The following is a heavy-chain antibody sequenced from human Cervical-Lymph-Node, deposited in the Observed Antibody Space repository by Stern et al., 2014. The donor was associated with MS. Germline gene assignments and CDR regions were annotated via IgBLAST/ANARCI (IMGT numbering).Heavy chain of an antibody. V-gene: IGHV2-5*02. D-gene: IGHD3-22*01. CDR3: AHSPRAMIVVG. Sequence: QITLKESGPTLVKPTQTLTLTCTFSGFSLSTSGVGVGWIRQPPGKALEWLALIYWDDDKRYSPYLQSRLTITKDTSKTQVVLTMTNMDPVDTATYYCAHSPRAMIVVGWGQGTLVTVSS. CDR2: IYWDDDK. J-gene: IGHJ4*02. CDR1: GFSLSTSGVG.